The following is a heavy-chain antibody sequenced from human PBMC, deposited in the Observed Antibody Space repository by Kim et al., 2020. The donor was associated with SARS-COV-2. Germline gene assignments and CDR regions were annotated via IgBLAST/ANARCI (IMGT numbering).Heavy chain of an antibody. CDR3: ARGISNIVVVPAAIAVDY. V-gene: IGHV4-34*01. J-gene: IGHJ4*02. Sequence: KSRVTISVDTSKNQFSLKLSSVTAADTAVYYCARGISNIVVVPAAIAVDYWGQGTLVTVSS. D-gene: IGHD2-2*02.